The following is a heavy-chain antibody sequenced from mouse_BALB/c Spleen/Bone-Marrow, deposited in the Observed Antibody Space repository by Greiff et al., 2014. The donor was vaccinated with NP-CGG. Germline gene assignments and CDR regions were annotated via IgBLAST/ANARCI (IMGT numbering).Heavy chain of an antibody. CDR2: IDPANGNT. D-gene: IGHD1-2*01. J-gene: IGHJ4*01. Sequence: VQLQQSGAELVKPGASVKLSCTASGFNIKDTYKHWVKQRPEQGLEWIGRIDPANGNTKYDPKFQGKATITADTSSSTAYLQLSNLTSEDTAVYYCARRILRPGAMDYWGQGTSVTVSS. CDR3: ARRILRPGAMDY. V-gene: IGHV14-3*02. CDR1: GFNIKDTY.